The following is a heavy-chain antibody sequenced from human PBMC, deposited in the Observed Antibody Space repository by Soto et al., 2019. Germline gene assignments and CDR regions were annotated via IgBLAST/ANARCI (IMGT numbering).Heavy chain of an antibody. Sequence: PSATLSLTCTVSGGSISSYYWCWIRQPPGKGPGWSGYIYYSGSTNYNPSLKSRVTISVDTSKSQFSLKLSSVTAADTAVYYCARASGPQYYDFWSGHGSSVGLDYWGQGTLVTVSS. J-gene: IGHJ4*02. CDR2: IYYSGST. CDR3: ARASGPQYYDFWSGHGSSVGLDY. D-gene: IGHD3-3*01. V-gene: IGHV4-59*01. CDR1: GGSISSYY.